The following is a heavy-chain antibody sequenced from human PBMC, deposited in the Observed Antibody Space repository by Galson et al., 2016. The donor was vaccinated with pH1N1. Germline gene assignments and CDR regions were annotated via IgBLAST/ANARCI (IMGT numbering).Heavy chain of an antibody. CDR2: TDPRDSYT. CDR3: ARHFYGVAANGMDV. CDR1: GSSFTDYW. D-gene: IGHD2-15*01. Sequence: QSGAEVTKPGESLRNSCKGSGSSFTDYWISWVRQMPGKGLEWMGRTDPRDSYTNYSPSFQGHVTTSADKSINTAYLQWSSLKASDTAMYYCARHFYGVAANGMDVWGQGTTVTVSS. V-gene: IGHV5-10-1*01. J-gene: IGHJ6*02.